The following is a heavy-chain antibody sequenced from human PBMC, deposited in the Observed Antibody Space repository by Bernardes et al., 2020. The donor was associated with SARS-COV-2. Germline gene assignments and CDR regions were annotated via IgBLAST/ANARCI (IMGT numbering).Heavy chain of an antibody. D-gene: IGHD2-2*01. CDR2: INSDGSTT. Sequence: GGSLRLSRAASGFTFRSHWMHWVRQAPGKGLVWVSRINSDGSTTKYADSVKGRFTISRDNAKNTLYLQMNSLRAEDTAVYYCTRVGWRVPAATDAFDIWGLGTMVTVSS. V-gene: IGHV3-74*03. J-gene: IGHJ3*02. CDR3: TRVGWRVPAATDAFDI. CDR1: GFTFRSHW.